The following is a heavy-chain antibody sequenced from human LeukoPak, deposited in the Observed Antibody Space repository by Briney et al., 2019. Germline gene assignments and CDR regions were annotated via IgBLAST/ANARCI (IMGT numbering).Heavy chain of an antibody. J-gene: IGHJ4*02. CDR2: IYSGHST. V-gene: IGHV3-66*01. CDR1: AFXVSSTY. D-gene: IGHD6-13*01. Sequence: PGGSLRLSCAASAFXVSSTYISWVRQAPGKGLEWVSFIYSGHSTYYADSVKGRFTISRDNSNNTLYLQMNSLRAEDTAIYYCARGAYSSSWYPTPLDYWGQGTLVTVSS. CDR3: ARGAYSSSWYPTPLDY.